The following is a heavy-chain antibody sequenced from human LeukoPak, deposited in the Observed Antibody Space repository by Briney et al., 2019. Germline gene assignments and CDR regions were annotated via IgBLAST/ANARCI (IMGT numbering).Heavy chain of an antibody. CDR3: AKVGGVTMVRGAHFDY. CDR1: GFTFGSYA. CDR2: ISGSGGST. D-gene: IGHD3-10*01. J-gene: IGHJ4*02. Sequence: GGSLRLSCAASGFTFGSYAMSWVREAPGKGLEWVSAISGSGGSTYYADSVKGRFTISRDNSKNTLYLQMNSLRAEDTAVYYCAKVGGVTMVRGAHFDYWGQGTLVTFSS. V-gene: IGHV3-23*01.